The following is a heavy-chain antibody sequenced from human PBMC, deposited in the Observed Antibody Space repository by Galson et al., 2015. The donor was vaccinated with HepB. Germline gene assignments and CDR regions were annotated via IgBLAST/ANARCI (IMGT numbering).Heavy chain of an antibody. V-gene: IGHV3-30*02. Sequence: SLRLSCAASGFTFSSYGMHWVRQAPGRGLEWVAFIRYDGSNKYYADSVKGRFTISRDNSKNTLYLQMNSLRAEDTAVYYCAKESSAYNWNDWSAFDIWGQGTMVTVSS. D-gene: IGHD1-20*01. J-gene: IGHJ3*02. CDR3: AKESSAYNWNDWSAFDI. CDR2: IRYDGSNK. CDR1: GFTFSSYG.